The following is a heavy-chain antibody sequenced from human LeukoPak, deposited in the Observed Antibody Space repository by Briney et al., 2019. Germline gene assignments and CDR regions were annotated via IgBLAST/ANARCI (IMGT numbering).Heavy chain of an antibody. J-gene: IGHJ4*02. CDR3: AKQYSSSWYAVDY. CDR2: MSYDGSNK. CDR1: GFTFSSYG. Sequence: GGDLRVSCVASGFTFSSYGMHWVRQAPGKGLEWVAVMSYDGSNKYYADSVKGRFTISRDNSKNTLYLQMSSLRDEDTAVYYCAKQYSSSWYAVDYWGQGTLVTVSS. V-gene: IGHV3-30*18. D-gene: IGHD6-13*01.